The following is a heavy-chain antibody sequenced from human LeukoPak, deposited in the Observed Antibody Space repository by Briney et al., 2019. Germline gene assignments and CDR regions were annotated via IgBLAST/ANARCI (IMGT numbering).Heavy chain of an antibody. J-gene: IGHJ3*02. CDR2: IGPYNGYT. Sequence: ASVKVSCKASGYTFSTYCISWVRQAPGQGLEGMGWIGPYNGYTNYAQKFQGRVTMTTYTSTSTEYMDVRRLRTDDTALYYCARDYYYDSNSSPVFDIWRQGTVVTVCS. V-gene: IGHV1-18*01. CDR3: ARDYYYDSNSSPVFDI. D-gene: IGHD3-22*01. CDR1: GYTFSTYC.